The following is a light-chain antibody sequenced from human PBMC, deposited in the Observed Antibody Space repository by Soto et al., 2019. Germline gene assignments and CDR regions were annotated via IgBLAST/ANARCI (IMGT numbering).Light chain of an antibody. CDR1: QSVSSSY. J-gene: IGKJ1*01. CDR2: GAS. CDR3: QQYGSSPRT. V-gene: IGKV3-20*01. Sequence: ELVLTQSPGTLSLSPGERATLACRASQSVSSSYFAWYQQKPGQAPRLLIYGASSRATGIPARFSGSGSGTEFTLTISRLEPEDFAVYYCQQYGSSPRTFGQGTKVEIK.